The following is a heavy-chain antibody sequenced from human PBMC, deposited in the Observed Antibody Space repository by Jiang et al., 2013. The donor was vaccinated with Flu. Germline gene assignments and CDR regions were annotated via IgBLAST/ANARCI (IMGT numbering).Heavy chain of an antibody. Sequence: GAEVKKPGSSVKVSCKASGGTFSSYTISWVRQAPGQGLEWMGRIIPILGIANYAQKFQGRVTITADKSTSTAYMELSSLRSEDTAVYYCARDMNALDTAMVNSPHYYYYYGMDVWGQGTTVTVSS. CDR3: ARDMNALDTAMVNSPHYYYYYGMDV. CDR1: GGTFSSYT. D-gene: IGHD5-18*01. J-gene: IGHJ6*02. CDR2: IIPILGIA. V-gene: IGHV1-69*04.